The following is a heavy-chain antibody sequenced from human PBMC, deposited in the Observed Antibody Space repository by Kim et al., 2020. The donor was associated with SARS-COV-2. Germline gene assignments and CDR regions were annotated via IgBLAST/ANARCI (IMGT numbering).Heavy chain of an antibody. CDR1: GGSFSGYY. CDR2: INHSGST. Sequence: SETLSLTCAVYGGSFSGYYWSWIRQPPGKGLEWIGEINHSGSTTYNPSLKSRVTISVDTSKNQFSLKLSSVTAADTAVYYCARVEGKVAITLFGVVTQNWLDPWGQETPVTVSS. CDR3: ARVEGKVAITLFGVVTQNWLDP. D-gene: IGHD3-3*01. V-gene: IGHV4-34*01. J-gene: IGHJ5*02.